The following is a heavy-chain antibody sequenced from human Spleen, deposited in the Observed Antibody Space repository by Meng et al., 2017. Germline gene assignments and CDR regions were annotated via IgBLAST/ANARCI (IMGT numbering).Heavy chain of an antibody. D-gene: IGHD4-17*01. CDR3: AKSPPVNYGDYASNFDY. CDR2: ISYDGSNK. CDR1: GFTFSSYA. V-gene: IGHV3-30*01. J-gene: IGHJ4*02. Sequence: GESLKISCAASGFTFSSYAMHWVRQAPGKGLEWVAVISYDGSNKYYADSVKGRFTISRDNSKNTLYLQMNSLRAEDTAVYYCAKSPPVNYGDYASNFDYWGQGTLVTVSS.